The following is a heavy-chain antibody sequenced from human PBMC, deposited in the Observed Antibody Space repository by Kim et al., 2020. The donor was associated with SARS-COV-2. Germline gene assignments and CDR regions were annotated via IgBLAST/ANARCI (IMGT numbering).Heavy chain of an antibody. J-gene: IGHJ4*02. Sequence: GGSLRLSCAASGFTFSSYGMHWVRQAPGKGLEWVAVIWYDGSNKYYADSVKGRFTISRDNSKNTLYLQMNSLRAEDTAVYYCARESITMVRGSDYWGQGTLVTVSS. CDR2: IWYDGSNK. CDR1: GFTFSSYG. V-gene: IGHV3-33*01. CDR3: ARESITMVRGSDY. D-gene: IGHD3-10*01.